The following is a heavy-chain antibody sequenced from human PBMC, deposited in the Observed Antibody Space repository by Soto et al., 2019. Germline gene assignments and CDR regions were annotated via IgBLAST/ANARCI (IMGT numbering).Heavy chain of an antibody. CDR1: GYTLTELS. CDR3: ETLAARFDY. CDR2: FDSEDGET. Sequence: ASVKVSCKVSGYTLTELSMHWVRQAPGKGLEWMGGFDSEDGETIYAQKLQGRVTMTEDTSTDTAYMELRSLSSDDTAVNYCETLAARFDYWGKGTLVTVSS. J-gene: IGHJ4*02. D-gene: IGHD2-15*01. V-gene: IGHV1-24*01.